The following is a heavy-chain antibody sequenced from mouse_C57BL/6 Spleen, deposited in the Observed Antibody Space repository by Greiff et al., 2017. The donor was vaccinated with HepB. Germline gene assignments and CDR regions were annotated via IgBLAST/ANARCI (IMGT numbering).Heavy chain of an antibody. Sequence: EVQVVESEGGLVQPGSSMKLSCTASGFTFSDYYMAWVRQVPEKGLEWVANINYDGSSTYYLDSLKSRFIISRDNAKNILYLQMSSLKSEDTATYYCARDYYYGSSYGGDYAMDYWGQGTSVTVSS. CDR1: GFTFSDYY. D-gene: IGHD1-1*01. V-gene: IGHV5-16*01. J-gene: IGHJ4*01. CDR3: ARDYYYGSSYGGDYAMDY. CDR2: INYDGSST.